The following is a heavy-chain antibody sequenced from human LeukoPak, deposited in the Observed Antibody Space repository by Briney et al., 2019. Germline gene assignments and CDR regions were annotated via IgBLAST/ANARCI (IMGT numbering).Heavy chain of an antibody. J-gene: IGHJ4*02. CDR3: AGRYSGGSPHSY. CDR2: ISSSGNTR. Sequence: LSLTCTVSGGSISSYYWSWIRQPPGKGLEWVSYISSSGNTRYYADSVKGRFTITRDNAKNSLYLHMNSLRAEDTAVYYCAGRYSGGSPHSYWGQGALVTVSS. V-gene: IGHV3-11*04. D-gene: IGHD6-19*01. CDR1: GGSISSYY.